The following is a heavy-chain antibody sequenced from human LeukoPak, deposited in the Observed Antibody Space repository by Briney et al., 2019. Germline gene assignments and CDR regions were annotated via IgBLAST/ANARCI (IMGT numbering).Heavy chain of an antibody. CDR1: GFCFSRSY. Sequence: GGSLRLSCAASGFCFSRSYMNWVRQAPGKGLEWVATIKQDGVDKYYVDSVKGRFTISRDTAKNSLFLQMNSLRAEDTAVYYCARDPSRYDLDYWGQGTLVTVSS. CDR3: ARDPSRYDLDY. V-gene: IGHV3-7*01. CDR2: IKQDGVDK. J-gene: IGHJ4*02. D-gene: IGHD5-12*01.